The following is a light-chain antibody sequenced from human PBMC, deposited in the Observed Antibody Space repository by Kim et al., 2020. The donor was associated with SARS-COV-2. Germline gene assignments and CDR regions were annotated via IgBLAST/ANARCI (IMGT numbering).Light chain of an antibody. V-gene: IGKV1-39*01. J-gene: IGKJ4*01. CDR1: QSISTY. CDR2: AAS. Sequence: AAVGDRVTLTCRASQSISTYLNWYQQKPGRAPKLLIYAASTLQSGVPSRFSGSGSGTDFTLTISSLQPEDFATYHCQQSYSTPHTFGGGTKVDIK. CDR3: QQSYSTPHT.